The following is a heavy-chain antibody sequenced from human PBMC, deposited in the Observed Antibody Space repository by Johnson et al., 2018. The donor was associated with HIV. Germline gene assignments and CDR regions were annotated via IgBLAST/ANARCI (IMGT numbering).Heavy chain of an antibody. CDR2: IKQDGSER. D-gene: IGHD6-13*01. Sequence: VQLVESGGGLVQPGRSLKLSCAASGFTFSSYWMSWVRQAPGKGLEWVANIKQDGSERYYVDSVKGRYTISRANAKNSLYLQMNSLRAEDTAVYYCAKVRRGSSWYIAFDIWGQGTMVTVSS. J-gene: IGHJ3*02. CDR1: GFTFSSYW. V-gene: IGHV3-7*01. CDR3: AKVRRGSSWYIAFDI.